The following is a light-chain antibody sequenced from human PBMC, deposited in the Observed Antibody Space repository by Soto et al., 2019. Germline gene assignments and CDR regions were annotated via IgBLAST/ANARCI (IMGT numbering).Light chain of an antibody. CDR1: QSVSSRY. Sequence: EIVLTQSPGTLSLSPGERATLSCRASQSVSSRYLAWYQKKPGQAPRLLIYGASNRATGIPDRFSGGGSGTDFTLTISRLEPEDFAVYCCQQYGNSPPWTFGQGTQVQVK. CDR2: GAS. CDR3: QQYGNSPPWT. J-gene: IGKJ1*01. V-gene: IGKV3-20*01.